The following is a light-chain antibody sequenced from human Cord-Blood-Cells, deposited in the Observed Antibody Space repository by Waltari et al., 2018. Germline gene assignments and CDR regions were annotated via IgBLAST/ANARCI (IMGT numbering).Light chain of an antibody. CDR3: NSRDSSGNQLV. CDR2: GKN. J-gene: IGLJ3*02. CDR1: ILISHY. Sequence: SSELTQDPAVSLPLGQTVRITCRGDILISHYAWWYQQTPEEYHVLVIYGKNNRPSRIPDRFSGSSSGNTASLTITGAQAEDEADYYCNSRDSSGNQLVFGGGTKLTVL. V-gene: IGLV3-19*01.